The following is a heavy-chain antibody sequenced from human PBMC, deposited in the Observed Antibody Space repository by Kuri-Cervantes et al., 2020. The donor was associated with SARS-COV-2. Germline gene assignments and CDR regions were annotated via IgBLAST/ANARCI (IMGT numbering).Heavy chain of an antibody. CDR3: ARARCSGGSCPPGY. J-gene: IGHJ4*02. V-gene: IGHV3-74*01. CDR1: GFTFSSYW. D-gene: IGHD2-15*01. CDR2: INSDGSST. Sequence: GGSLRLSCAASGFTFSSYWMHWVRQAPGKGLVWVSRINSDGSSTSYADSVKGRFTTSRDNAKNTLYLQMNSLRAEDTAVYYCARARCSGGSCPPGYWGQGTLVTVSS.